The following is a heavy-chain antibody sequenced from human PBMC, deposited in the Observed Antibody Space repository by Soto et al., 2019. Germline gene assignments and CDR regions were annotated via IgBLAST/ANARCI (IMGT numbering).Heavy chain of an antibody. J-gene: IGHJ6*02. CDR3: ARDHDSSGYYYYYYGMDV. CDR2: INAGNGNT. D-gene: IGHD3-22*01. V-gene: IGHV1-3*01. CDR1: GYTFTSYA. Sequence: GASVKVSCKASGYTFTSYAMHWVRQAPGQRLEWMGWINAGNGNTKYSQKFQGRVTITRDESTSTAYMELSSLRSEDTAVYYCARDHDSSGYYYYYYGMDVWGQGTTVTVSS.